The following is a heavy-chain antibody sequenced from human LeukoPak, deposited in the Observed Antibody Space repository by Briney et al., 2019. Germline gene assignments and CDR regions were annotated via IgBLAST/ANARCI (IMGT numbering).Heavy chain of an antibody. CDR3: AEAGLVGTAAIYWFDP. Sequence: GGSLRLSCAASGFTVSNNYLSWVRQAPGKGLEWIAVIYSGGSTFYADSLKGRFIISRDNSKNTLYLQLNNMRADDTTAYYCAEAGLVGTAAIYWFDPWGQGTLVTVSS. CDR1: GFTVSNNY. CDR2: IYSGGST. J-gene: IGHJ5*02. D-gene: IGHD2-2*01. V-gene: IGHV3-53*01.